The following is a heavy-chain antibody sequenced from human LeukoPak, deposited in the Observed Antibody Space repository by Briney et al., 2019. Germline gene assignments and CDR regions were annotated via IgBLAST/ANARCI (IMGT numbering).Heavy chain of an antibody. J-gene: IGHJ4*02. CDR2: INPRGST. CDR3: ARRRLGYYFDY. Sequence: SETLSLTCGVYGGSFSGYYLSWIRQPPGKGLEWIGEINPRGSTNYNPSLKSRVTLSADTSKNQFSLTLNSVTAADTAVYYCARRRLGYYFDYWGQGTLVTVSS. D-gene: IGHD5-24*01. V-gene: IGHV4-34*01. CDR1: GGSFSGYY.